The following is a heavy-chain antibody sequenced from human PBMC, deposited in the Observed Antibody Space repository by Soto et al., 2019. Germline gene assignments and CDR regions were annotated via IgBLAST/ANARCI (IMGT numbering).Heavy chain of an antibody. V-gene: IGHV4-39*01. CDR2: IYYSGST. CDR3: ARQRTTVVTQAYFDH. Sequence: SETLSLTCTVSGGSISSSSYYWGWIRQPPGKGLEWIGSIYYSGSTYYNPSLKSRVTISVDTSKNQFSLKLSSVTAADTAVYYCARQRTTVVTQAYFDHWGQGALVTVSS. J-gene: IGHJ4*02. CDR1: GGSISSSSYY. D-gene: IGHD2-21*02.